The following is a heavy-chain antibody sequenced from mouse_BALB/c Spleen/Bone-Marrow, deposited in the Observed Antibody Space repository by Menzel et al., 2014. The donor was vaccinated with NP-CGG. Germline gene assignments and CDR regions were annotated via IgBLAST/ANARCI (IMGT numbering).Heavy chain of an antibody. V-gene: IGHV5-9-3*01. CDR3: ARHGITRLLDY. Sequence: EVQLVESGGGLVKPGGSLKLSCAASGSTFSSYAMSWVRQTPEKRLEWVATISSGGSYTYYPDSVKGRFTISRDNAENTLYLQMSSLRSEDTAMYYCARHGITRLLDYWGQGTTLTVSS. J-gene: IGHJ2*01. CDR2: ISSGGSYT. D-gene: IGHD2-4*01. CDR1: GSTFSSYA.